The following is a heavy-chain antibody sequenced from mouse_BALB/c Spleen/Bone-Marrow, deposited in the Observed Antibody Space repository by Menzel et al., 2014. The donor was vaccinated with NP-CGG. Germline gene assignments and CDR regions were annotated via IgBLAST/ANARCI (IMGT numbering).Heavy chain of an antibody. CDR2: INPGSGGT. J-gene: IGHJ3*01. V-gene: IGHV1-54*01. CDR3: XXXXXXXXXXXY. CDR1: GYAFTNYL. Sequence: VQLQQSGAELVRPGTSVKVSCKASGYAFTNYLIEWVKQRPGQGLEWIGVINPGSGGTNYNEKLKGKATLTADKSSSTAYMQXSSLXSDDSAXXXXXXXXXXXXXXXYXGXXXLVTVSA.